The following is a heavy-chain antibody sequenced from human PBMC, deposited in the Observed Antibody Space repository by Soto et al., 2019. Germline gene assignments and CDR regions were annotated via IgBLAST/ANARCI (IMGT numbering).Heavy chain of an antibody. Sequence: GGSLRLSCASSGFTFSSYGMSWVRQAPEKGLEWVSGISASDGGAYYSDSVKGRFTISRDNSENTLYLQMNSLRVEDTAVYYCAKDSDREYFQHWGQGTLVTVSS. CDR1: GFTFSSYG. J-gene: IGHJ1*01. D-gene: IGHD3-10*01. V-gene: IGHV3-23*01. CDR2: ISASDGGA. CDR3: AKDSDREYFQH.